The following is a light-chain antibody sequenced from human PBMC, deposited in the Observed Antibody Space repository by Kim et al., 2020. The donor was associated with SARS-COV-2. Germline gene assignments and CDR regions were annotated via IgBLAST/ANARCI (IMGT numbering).Light chain of an antibody. J-gene: IGLJ3*02. CDR3: TSYAGSNWV. V-gene: IGLV2-8*01. CDR1: SSDIGGYNY. Sequence: PGQSVTTSCTGTSSDIGGYNYVSWYQQHPGKAPKLMIYEVSERPSGVPDRFSGSKSGNTASLTVSGLQAEDEADYYCTSYAGSNWVFGGGTQLTVL. CDR2: EVS.